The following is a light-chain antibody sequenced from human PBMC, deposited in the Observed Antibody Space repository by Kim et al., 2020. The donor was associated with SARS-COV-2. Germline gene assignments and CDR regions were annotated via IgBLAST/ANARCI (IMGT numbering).Light chain of an antibody. J-gene: IGKJ1*01. Sequence: SPGERATLYCRASQSVSSSFLAWYQQKPGQAPRLLIYGASSRATGIPDRFSGSGSGTDFTLTISRLESEDFAVYFCQQYGSSPGTFGQGTKVDIK. V-gene: IGKV3-20*01. CDR3: QQYGSSPGT. CDR1: QSVSSSF. CDR2: GAS.